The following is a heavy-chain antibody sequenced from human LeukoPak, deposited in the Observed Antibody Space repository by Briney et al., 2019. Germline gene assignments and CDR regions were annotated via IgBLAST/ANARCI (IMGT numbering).Heavy chain of an antibody. J-gene: IGHJ4*02. CDR3: AKDGPRSYSSSWLFDY. Sequence: GASVKVSCKASGGTFSSYAISWVRQAPGQGLEWMGGIIPIFGTANYAQKFQGRVTITADESTSTAYMELSSLRSEDTAVYYCAKDGPRSYSSSWLFDYWGQGTLVTVSS. CDR1: GGTFSSYA. V-gene: IGHV1-69*13. CDR2: IIPIFGTA. D-gene: IGHD6-13*01.